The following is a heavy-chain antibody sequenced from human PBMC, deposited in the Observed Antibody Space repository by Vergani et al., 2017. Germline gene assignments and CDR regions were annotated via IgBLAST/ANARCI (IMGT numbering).Heavy chain of an antibody. J-gene: IGHJ6*03. CDR3: ARGGREWELLETYYYYYMDV. Sequence: VQLVESGGGLVQPGGSLRLSCAASGFTFSSYDMHWVRQATGKGLEWVSAIGTAGDPYYPGSVKGRFTISRENAKNSLYLQMNSLRAGDTAVYYCARGGREWELLETYYYYYMDVWGKGTTVTVSS. CDR2: IGTAGDP. V-gene: IGHV3-13*05. D-gene: IGHD1-26*01. CDR1: GFTFSSYD.